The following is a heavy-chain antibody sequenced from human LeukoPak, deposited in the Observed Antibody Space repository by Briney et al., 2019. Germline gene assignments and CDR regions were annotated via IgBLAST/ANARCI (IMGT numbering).Heavy chain of an antibody. CDR1: GGTFSSYA. CDR2: IIPIFGTA. J-gene: IGHJ3*02. V-gene: IGHV1-69*13. Sequence: SVKVSCKASGGTFSSYAISWVRQAPGQGLEWMGGIIPIFGTANYAQKFQGRVTITADESTSTAYRELSSLRSEDTAVYYCASSVKVDTAMGDAFDIWGQGTMVTVSS. CDR3: ASSVKVDTAMGDAFDI. D-gene: IGHD5-18*01.